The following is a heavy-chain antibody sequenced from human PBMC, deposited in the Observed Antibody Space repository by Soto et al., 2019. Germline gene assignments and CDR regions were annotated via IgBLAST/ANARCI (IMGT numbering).Heavy chain of an antibody. CDR1: GFTFTSSA. J-gene: IGHJ6*02. V-gene: IGHV1-58*01. Sequence: SVKVSCKASGFTFTSSAVQWVRQARGQRLEWIGWIVVGSGNTNYAQKFQERVTITRDMSTSTAYMELSSLRSEDTAVYYCAAEESSSSSIYYGMDVWGQGITVTVSS. CDR2: IVVGSGNT. D-gene: IGHD6-6*01. CDR3: AAEESSSSSIYYGMDV.